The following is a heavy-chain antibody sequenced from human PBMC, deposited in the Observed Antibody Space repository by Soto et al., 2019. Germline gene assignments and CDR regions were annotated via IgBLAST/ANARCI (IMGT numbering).Heavy chain of an antibody. D-gene: IGHD3-3*01. V-gene: IGHV4-61*01. CDR2: MYSSGST. Sequence: SETLSLTCTVSGGSVSSGSYYWNWIRQPPGKGLEWIGYMYSSGSTNYKPSLKSRVTISVDTSKNQFSLKLRSVTAAETALYYCARGNNFGPHRWGQGTLVTVSS. J-gene: IGHJ4*02. CDR3: ARGNNFGPHR. CDR1: GGSVSSGSYY.